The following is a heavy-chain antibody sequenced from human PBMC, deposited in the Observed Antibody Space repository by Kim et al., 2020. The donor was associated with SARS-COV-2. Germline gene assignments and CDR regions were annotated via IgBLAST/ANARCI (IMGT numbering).Heavy chain of an antibody. Sequence: SETLSLTCTVSGGSISSYYWSWIRQPAGKGLEWIGRIYTSGSTNYNPSLKSRVTMSVDTSKNQFSLKLSSVTAADTAVYYCARDRGCSSTSCYKSYYYYYGMDVWGQGTTVTVSS. J-gene: IGHJ6*02. V-gene: IGHV4-4*07. CDR3: ARDRGCSSTSCYKSYYYYYGMDV. D-gene: IGHD2-2*02. CDR1: GGSISSYY. CDR2: IYTSGST.